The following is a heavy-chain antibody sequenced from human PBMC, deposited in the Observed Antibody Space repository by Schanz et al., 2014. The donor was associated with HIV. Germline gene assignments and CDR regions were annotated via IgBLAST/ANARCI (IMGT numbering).Heavy chain of an antibody. V-gene: IGHV1-69*01. D-gene: IGHD6-13*01. Sequence: QVPLVQSGAEVKNPGSSVKVSCKASGGTFSSYAVSWVRQAPGQGLEWMGAIIPMSRTTNYAQTFQGRLTITADESSNTAYLELSSLRSEDTAVYYCARALNRGSNSWSLWYFDQWGQGTLVTVSS. CDR2: IIPMSRTT. J-gene: IGHJ4*02. CDR1: GGTFSSYA. CDR3: ARALNRGSNSWSLWYFDQ.